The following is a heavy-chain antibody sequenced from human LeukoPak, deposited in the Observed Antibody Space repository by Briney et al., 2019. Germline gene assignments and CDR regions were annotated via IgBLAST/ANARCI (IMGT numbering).Heavy chain of an antibody. D-gene: IGHD5-12*01. J-gene: IGHJ4*02. Sequence: ASVKVSCKASGGTFSSYAISWVRQAPGQGLEWMGWISAYNGNTNYAQKLQGRVTMTTDTSTSTAYMELRSLGSDDTAVYYCARGIVATLSFDYWGQGTLVTVSS. CDR2: ISAYNGNT. CDR3: ARGIVATLSFDY. V-gene: IGHV1-18*01. CDR1: GGTFSSYA.